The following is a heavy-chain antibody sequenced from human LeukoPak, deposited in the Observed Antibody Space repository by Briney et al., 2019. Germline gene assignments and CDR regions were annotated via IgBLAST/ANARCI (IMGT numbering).Heavy chain of an antibody. V-gene: IGHV1-2*02. Sequence: ASVTVSCKTSGYTFTDYYLHWLRQAPGQGLEWMGWVNPKSGATNYAQGFQGRVTMTWQTSISTGNMELSSLRSDDTAVYYCARAYEYGWFDPWGQGTLVTVSS. D-gene: IGHD4/OR15-4a*01. J-gene: IGHJ5*02. CDR3: ARAYEYGWFDP. CDR2: VNPKSGAT. CDR1: GYTFTDYY.